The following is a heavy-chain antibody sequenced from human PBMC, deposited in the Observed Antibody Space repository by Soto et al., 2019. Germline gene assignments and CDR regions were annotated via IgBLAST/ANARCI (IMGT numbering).Heavy chain of an antibody. CDR3: AKDDNYWFYY. Sequence: EVQLLESGGGLVQPGGSLRLSCAASGFTFSNYAMNWVRQAPGKGLEWVSTISGSGSGTYYADSVKGRFTISGDNSKDTVYLQMDSLGVEDTVVYFCAKDDNYWFYYWGQGTLVTVSS. V-gene: IGHV3-23*01. CDR2: ISGSGSGT. J-gene: IGHJ5*01. CDR1: GFTFSNYA. D-gene: IGHD3-22*01.